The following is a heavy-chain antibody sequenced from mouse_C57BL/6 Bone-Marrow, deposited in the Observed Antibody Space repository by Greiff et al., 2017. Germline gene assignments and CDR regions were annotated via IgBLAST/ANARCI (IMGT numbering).Heavy chain of an antibody. Sequence: EVKLMESGGDLVKPGGSLKLSCAASGFTFSSYGMSWVRQTPDKRLEWVATISSGGSYTYYPDSVKGRFTISRDNAKNTLYLQMSSLKSDDTAMDYCARRGDGYYPAWFAYWGQGTLVTVSA. J-gene: IGHJ3*01. CDR1: GFTFSSYG. D-gene: IGHD2-3*01. CDR3: ARRGDGYYPAWFAY. V-gene: IGHV5-6*02. CDR2: ISSGGSYT.